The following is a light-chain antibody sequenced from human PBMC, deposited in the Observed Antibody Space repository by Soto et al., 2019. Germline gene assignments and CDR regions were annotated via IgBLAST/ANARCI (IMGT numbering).Light chain of an antibody. CDR3: QQFNSYALT. V-gene: IGKV1-13*02. J-gene: IGKJ4*01. CDR2: DAS. Sequence: ALQLTQSPSSLSASVGDRVTITCRASQGISSALAWYQQKPGKAPKLLIYDASSLESGVPSRFSDSGSGTDVTLSISSLQPEDFATYYCQQFNSYALTFGGGTKVEIK. CDR1: QGISSA.